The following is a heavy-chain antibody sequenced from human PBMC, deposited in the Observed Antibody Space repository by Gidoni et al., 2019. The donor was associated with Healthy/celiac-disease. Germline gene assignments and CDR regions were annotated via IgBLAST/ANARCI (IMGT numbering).Heavy chain of an antibody. CDR1: GFTFSSYG. CDR2: ISYDGSNK. CDR3: AKDQYYYGSGRTCAFDY. D-gene: IGHD3-10*01. J-gene: IGHJ4*02. Sequence: QVQLVESGGGVVQPGRSLRLSCAASGFTFSSYGMHWVRQAPGKGLECVAVISYDGSNKYYADSVKGRFTISRDNSKNTLYLQMNSLRAEDTAVYYCAKDQYYYGSGRTCAFDYWGQGTLVTVSS. V-gene: IGHV3-30*18.